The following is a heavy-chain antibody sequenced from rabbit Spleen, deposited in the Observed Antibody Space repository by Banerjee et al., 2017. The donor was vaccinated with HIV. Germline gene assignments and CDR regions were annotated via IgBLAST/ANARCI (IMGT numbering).Heavy chain of an antibody. CDR3: ARGDNSNGNGFNL. Sequence: QSLEESGGGLVKPGASLTLTCKASGFSFDSGYDMCWVRQAPGKGLEWVACAYAGSSDGTYYASWAKGRFTISKTSSTTVTLQMTSLTVADTATYFCARGDNSNGNGFNLWGQGTLVTVS. D-gene: IGHD6-1*01. CDR2: AYAGSSDGT. J-gene: IGHJ4*01. V-gene: IGHV1S40*01. CDR1: GFSFDSGYD.